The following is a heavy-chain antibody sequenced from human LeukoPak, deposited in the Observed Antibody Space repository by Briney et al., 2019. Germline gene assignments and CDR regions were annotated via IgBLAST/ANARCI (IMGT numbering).Heavy chain of an antibody. V-gene: IGHV4-59*01. Sequence: TSETLSLTCTVSGGSISSYYWSWTRQPPGKGLEWIGYIYYSGSTNYNPSLKSRVTISVDTSKNQFSLKLSSVTAADTAVYYCARATYYYDSSLNGMDVWGQGTTVTVSS. CDR2: IYYSGST. D-gene: IGHD3-22*01. CDR3: ARATYYYDSSLNGMDV. CDR1: GGSISSYY. J-gene: IGHJ6*02.